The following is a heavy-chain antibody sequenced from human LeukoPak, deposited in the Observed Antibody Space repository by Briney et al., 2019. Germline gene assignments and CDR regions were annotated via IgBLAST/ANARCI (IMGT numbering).Heavy chain of an antibody. CDR3: ARASGSWYNYFDY. CDR2: IWYDGSNK. CDR1: GFTFSIYG. J-gene: IGHJ4*02. Sequence: PGRSLRLSCAASGFTFSIYGMHWVRHARGKGLEWVAVIWYDGSNKYYADSVKGRFTISRDNSKNTLYLQMNSLRAEDTAVYYCARASGSWYNYFDYWGQGTLVTVSS. V-gene: IGHV3-33*01. D-gene: IGHD6-13*01.